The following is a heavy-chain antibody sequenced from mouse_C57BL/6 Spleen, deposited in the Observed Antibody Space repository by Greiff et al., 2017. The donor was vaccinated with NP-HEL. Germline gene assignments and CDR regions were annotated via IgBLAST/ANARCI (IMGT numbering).Heavy chain of an antibody. CDR3: ARKNIINCEGYFDV. CDR1: GYAFSSYW. CDR2: IYPGDGDT. Sequence: VQLQQSGAELVKPGASVKISCKASGYAFSSYWMNWVKQRPGKGLEWIGQIYPGDGDTNYNGKFKGKATLTADKSSSTAYMQLSSLTSEDSAVYFCARKNIINCEGYFDVWGTGTTVTVSS. V-gene: IGHV1-80*01. J-gene: IGHJ1*03. D-gene: IGHD4-1*02.